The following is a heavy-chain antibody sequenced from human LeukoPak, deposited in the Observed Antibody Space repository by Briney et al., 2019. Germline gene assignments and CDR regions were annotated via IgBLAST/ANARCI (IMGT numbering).Heavy chain of an antibody. CDR1: GRSISLGYY. V-gene: IGHV4-38-2*02. Sequence: SETLSLTCTVSGRSISLGYYWGWIRQPPGKGLEWIGSIYHSGSTYYDPSLKSRVTISVDTSKNQFSLKLSSVTAADTAVYYCATKEENYYDSSGYYYPFGYWGQGTLVTVSS. CDR3: ATKEENYYDSSGYYYPFGY. CDR2: IYHSGST. D-gene: IGHD3-22*01. J-gene: IGHJ4*02.